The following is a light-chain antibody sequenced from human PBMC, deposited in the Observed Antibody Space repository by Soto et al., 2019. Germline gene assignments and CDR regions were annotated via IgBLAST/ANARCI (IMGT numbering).Light chain of an antibody. CDR3: CSYTVSGTYV. CDR1: SSDVGGYNY. V-gene: IGLV2-14*01. Sequence: QSVLTQPASVSGSPGQSITISCTGTSSDVGGYNYVSWYQQHPGKAPKLMIYEVSNRPSGVSNRFSGSKSGNTASLTISGLQAEDEADYYCCSYTVSGTYVFGTGTKSPS. CDR2: EVS. J-gene: IGLJ1*01.